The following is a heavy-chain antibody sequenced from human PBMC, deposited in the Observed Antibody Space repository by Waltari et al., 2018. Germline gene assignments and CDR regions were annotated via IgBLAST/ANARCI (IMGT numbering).Heavy chain of an antibody. J-gene: IGHJ4*02. D-gene: IGHD3-10*01. CDR3: APYYYGSGRYGD. CDR1: GFSLSNARMG. Sequence: QVTLKESGPVLVKPTETLPLTCTVSGFSLSNARMGVRWIRQPPGKALEWLAHIFSNDEKSYSTSLKSRLTISKDTSKSQVVLTMTNMDPVDTATYYCAPYYYGSGRYGDWGQGTLVTVSS. CDR2: IFSNDEK. V-gene: IGHV2-26*02.